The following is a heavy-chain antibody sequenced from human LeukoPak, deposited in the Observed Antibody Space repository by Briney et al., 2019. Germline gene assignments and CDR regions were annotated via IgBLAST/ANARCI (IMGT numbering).Heavy chain of an antibody. J-gene: IGHJ3*02. CDR2: IYYSGST. CDR1: GGSISSYY. D-gene: IGHD3-22*01. V-gene: IGHV4-59*08. CDR3: ARHLTYYPIAAFDI. Sequence: SETLSLTCTVSGGSISSYYWSWIRQPPGKGLEWIGYIYYSGSTNYNPSLKSRVTISVDTSKNQFSLKLSSVTAADTAVYYCARHLTYYPIAAFDIWGQGTMVTVSS.